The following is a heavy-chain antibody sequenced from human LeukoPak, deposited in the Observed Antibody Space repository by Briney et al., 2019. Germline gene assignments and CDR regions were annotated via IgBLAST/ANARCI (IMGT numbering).Heavy chain of an antibody. J-gene: IGHJ6*04. V-gene: IGHV3-48*03. Sequence: GGSLRLSCAASGFTFSSYEMNWVRQAPGKGLEWVSVISGSGISTYYADSVKGRFTISRDNSKNSLYLQMNSLRAEDTAVYYCAELGITMIGGVWGKGTTVTISS. D-gene: IGHD3-10*02. CDR3: AELGITMIGGV. CDR2: ISGSGIST. CDR1: GFTFSSYE.